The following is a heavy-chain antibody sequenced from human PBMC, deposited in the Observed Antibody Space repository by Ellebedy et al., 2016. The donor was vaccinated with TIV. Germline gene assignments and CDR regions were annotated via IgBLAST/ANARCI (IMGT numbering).Heavy chain of an antibody. CDR3: ARETYNDVDLKLWGIFDI. Sequence: GESLKISCAASELTVTSNFMSWVRQAPGKGLAWVSTIAIDSTTYYADSVKGRFTISRDNSKNTLDIQMNSLRAEDMAVYYCARETYNDVDLKLWGIFDIWGQGTMVTVSS. J-gene: IGHJ3*02. D-gene: IGHD3-10*01. CDR2: IAIDSTT. CDR1: ELTVTSNF. V-gene: IGHV3-66*01.